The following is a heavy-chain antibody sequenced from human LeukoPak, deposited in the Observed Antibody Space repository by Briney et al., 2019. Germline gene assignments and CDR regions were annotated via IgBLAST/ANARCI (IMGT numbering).Heavy chain of an antibody. V-gene: IGHV4-39*07. CDR3: ARDSDIPALGPGPMDI. CDR2: IYYSGST. Sequence: PSETLSLTCTVSGGSISRSRDYWGWIRQPPGKGLEWIGSIYYSGSTYSNPSLKSRVTISGDTSKNRFSLKLSSVTAADTAVYYCARDSDIPALGPGPMDIWGQGTMVTVSS. D-gene: IGHD3-9*01. CDR1: GGSISRSRDY. J-gene: IGHJ3*02.